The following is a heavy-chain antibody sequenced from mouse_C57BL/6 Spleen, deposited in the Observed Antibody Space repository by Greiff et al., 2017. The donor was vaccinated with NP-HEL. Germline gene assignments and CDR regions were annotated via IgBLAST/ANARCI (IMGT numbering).Heavy chain of an antibody. D-gene: IGHD1-1*01. CDR1: GYTFTDYN. J-gene: IGHJ3*01. CDR2: INPNNGGT. Sequence: EVNLVESGPELVKPGASVKIPCKASGYTFTDYNMDWVKQSHGKSLEWIGDINPNNGGTIYNQKFKGKATLTVDKSSSTAYMELRSLTSEDTAVYYCARSGLPYYGSSSWFAYWGQGTLVTVSA. CDR3: ARSGLPYYGSSSWFAY. V-gene: IGHV1-18*01.